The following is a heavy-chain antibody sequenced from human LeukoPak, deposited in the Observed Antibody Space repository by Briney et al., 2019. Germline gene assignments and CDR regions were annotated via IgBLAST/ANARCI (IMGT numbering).Heavy chain of an antibody. CDR2: ISAYNGNT. J-gene: IGHJ4*02. V-gene: IGHV1-18*04. CDR3: ARSEGGSSWYLY. CDR1: GYTFTSYG. Sequence: ASVKVSCKASGYTFTSYGISWVQQAPGQGLEWMGWISAYNGNTNYALKFQGRVTMTTDTSTSTAYMEVRSLRSDDTAIYYCARSEGGSSWYLYWGQGTLVTVSS. D-gene: IGHD6-13*01.